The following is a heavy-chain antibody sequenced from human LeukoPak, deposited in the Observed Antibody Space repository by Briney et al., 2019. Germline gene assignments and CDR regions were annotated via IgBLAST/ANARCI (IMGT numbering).Heavy chain of an antibody. D-gene: IGHD5-24*01. J-gene: IGHJ5*02. Sequence: SVKVSCKASGGTFSSYAISWVRQAPGQGLEWMGRIIPILGIANYAQKFQGRVTITADKSTSTAYMELSSLRSEDTAVYYCARCEGYTIHNWFDPWGQGTLVTVSS. CDR1: GGTFSSYA. CDR3: ARCEGYTIHNWFDP. V-gene: IGHV1-69*04. CDR2: IIPILGIA.